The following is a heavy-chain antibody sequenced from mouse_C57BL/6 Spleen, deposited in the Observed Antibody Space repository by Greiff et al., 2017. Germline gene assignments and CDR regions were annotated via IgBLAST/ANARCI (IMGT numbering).Heavy chain of an antibody. CDR2: ISSGGSYT. Sequence: EVQRVESGGDLVKPGGSLKLSCAASGFTFSSYGMSWVRQTPDKRLEWVATISSGGSYTYYPDSVKGRFTISRDNAKNTLYLQMSSLKSEDTAMYYCARQDYYSNFGAMDYWGQGTSVTVSS. J-gene: IGHJ4*01. D-gene: IGHD2-5*01. CDR1: GFTFSSYG. CDR3: ARQDYYSNFGAMDY. V-gene: IGHV5-6*01.